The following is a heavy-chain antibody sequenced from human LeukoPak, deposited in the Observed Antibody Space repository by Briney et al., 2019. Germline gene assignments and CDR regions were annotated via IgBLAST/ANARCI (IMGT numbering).Heavy chain of an antibody. CDR1: GYTFTSYG. CDR3: ARDRPPFDFWNGYYRFDY. D-gene: IGHD3-3*01. V-gene: IGHV1-18*01. J-gene: IGHJ4*02. Sequence: ASVKVSCKASGYTFTSYGISWVRQAPGQGLEWMGWISAYNGNTNYAQKLQGRVTMTTDTSTSTAYMELRSLRSDDTAVYYCARDRPPFDFWNGYYRFDYWGQGTLSPSPQ. CDR2: ISAYNGNT.